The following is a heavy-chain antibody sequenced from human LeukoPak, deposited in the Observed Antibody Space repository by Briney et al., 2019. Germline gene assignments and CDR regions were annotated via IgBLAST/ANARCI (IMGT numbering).Heavy chain of an antibody. J-gene: IGHJ4*02. CDR3: AKDLSSGWLQPFDY. CDR2: VSSDGTSK. CDR1: GFSFTNYG. V-gene: IGHV3-30*18. Sequence: GGSLRLSCAASGFSFTNYGMHWVRQAPGKGLEWVAVVSSDGTSKYYADSVKGRFTISSDNSKNTLFLQMNSLRSEDTAVYYCAKDLSSGWLQPFDYWGQGTLVTVSS. D-gene: IGHD5-24*01.